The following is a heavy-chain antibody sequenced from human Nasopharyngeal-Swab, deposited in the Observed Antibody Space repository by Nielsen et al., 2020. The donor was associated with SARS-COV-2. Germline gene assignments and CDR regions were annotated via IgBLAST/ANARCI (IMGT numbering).Heavy chain of an antibody. Sequence: GESLKISCAASGFTFSSYSMNWVRQAPGKGLEWVSSISSSSSYIYYADSVKGRFTISRDNAKNSLYLQMNSLRAEDTAVYYCARDPLMGYYDSSGYYGRDAFDIWGQGTMVTVSS. CDR1: GFTFSSYS. CDR3: ARDPLMGYYDSSGYYGRDAFDI. J-gene: IGHJ3*02. D-gene: IGHD3-22*01. V-gene: IGHV3-21*01. CDR2: ISSSSSYI.